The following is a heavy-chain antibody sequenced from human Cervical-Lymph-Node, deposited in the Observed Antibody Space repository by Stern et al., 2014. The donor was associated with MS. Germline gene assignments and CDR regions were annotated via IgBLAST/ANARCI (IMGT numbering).Heavy chain of an antibody. V-gene: IGHV1-69*01. Sequence: VQLVQSGAEVKKPGSSVKVSCRASGGTFGSFAVNWVRQAPGHGLEWMGVIIPIFGTANYAQRFQGRVTITADESTTTAYMELNSLTSDDTAVYFCTREAIGHSGTFDFWGQGTLVTVSS. D-gene: IGHD5-12*01. CDR1: GGTFGSFA. J-gene: IGHJ4*02. CDR2: IIPIFGTA. CDR3: TREAIGHSGTFDF.